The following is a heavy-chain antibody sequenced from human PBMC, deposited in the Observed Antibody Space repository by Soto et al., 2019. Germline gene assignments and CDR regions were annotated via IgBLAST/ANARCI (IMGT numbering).Heavy chain of an antibody. CDR3: ARSFWSESPYDY. CDR1: GFTFGSYN. Sequence: PGGSLRLSCGASGFTFGSYNMNWVRQAPGKGLEWVSYISSSGSLIYYADSVKGRFTVPRDNAENSLFLQMNSLRAEDTAAYYCARSFWSESPYDYWGKGTMVTVS. J-gene: IGHJ4*02. V-gene: IGHV3-48*03. CDR2: ISSSGSLI. D-gene: IGHD3-3*01.